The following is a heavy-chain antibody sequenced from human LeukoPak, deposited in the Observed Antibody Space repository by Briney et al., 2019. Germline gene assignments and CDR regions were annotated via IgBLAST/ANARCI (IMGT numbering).Heavy chain of an antibody. CDR2: ISWNSGSI. V-gene: IGHV3-9*03. D-gene: IGHD3-22*01. CDR1: GFTFDDYA. J-gene: IGHJ4*02. Sequence: PGRSLRLSCAASGFTFDDYAMHWVRQAPGKGLEWVSGISWNSGSIGYADSVKGRFTISRDNAKNSLYLQMNSLRAEDMASYYCAAYDSSGYGYWGQGTLVTVSS. CDR3: AAYDSSGYGY.